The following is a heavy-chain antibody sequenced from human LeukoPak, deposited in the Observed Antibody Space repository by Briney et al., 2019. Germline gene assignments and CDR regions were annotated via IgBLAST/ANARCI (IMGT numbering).Heavy chain of an antibody. CDR1: GASISSYY. CDR2: IDYSGST. CDR3: ARTIAGGSYRYPYWFDP. J-gene: IGHJ5*02. V-gene: IGHV4-59*01. D-gene: IGHD3-16*02. Sequence: SETLSLTCTVSGASISSYYWTWIRQPPGKGLEWIAYIDYSGSTNYNPSLKSRVTISVDTSKNQFSLKLSSVTAADTAVYYCARTIAGGSYRYPYWFDPWGQGTRVTVSS.